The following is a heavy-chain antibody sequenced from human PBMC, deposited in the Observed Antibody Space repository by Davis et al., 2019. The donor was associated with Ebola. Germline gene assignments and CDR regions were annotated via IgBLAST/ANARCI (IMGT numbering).Heavy chain of an antibody. CDR2: IYSGGST. Sequence: GESLKISCAASGFTVSSNYMSWVRQAPGKGLEWVSVIYSGGSTYYADSVKGRFTISRDNAKNSLYLQMNSLRSEDTAVYYCARDPYYDSSIIYYYYGMDVWGQGTTVTVSS. CDR1: GFTVSSNY. CDR3: ARDPYYDSSIIYYYYGMDV. V-gene: IGHV3-53*05. D-gene: IGHD3-22*01. J-gene: IGHJ6*02.